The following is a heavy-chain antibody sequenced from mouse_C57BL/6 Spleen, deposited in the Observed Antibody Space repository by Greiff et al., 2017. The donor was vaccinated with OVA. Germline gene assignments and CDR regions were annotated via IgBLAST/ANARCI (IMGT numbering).Heavy chain of an antibody. V-gene: IGHV3-6*01. J-gene: IGHJ2*01. CDR1: GYSITSGYY. Sequence: ESGPGLVKPSQSLSLTCSVTGYSITSGYYWNWIRQFPGNKLEWMGYISYDGSNNYNPSLKNRISITRDTSKNQFFLKLNSVTTEDTATYYCARIYYGNSDYWGQGTTLTVSS. D-gene: IGHD2-1*01. CDR3: ARIYYGNSDY. CDR2: ISYDGSN.